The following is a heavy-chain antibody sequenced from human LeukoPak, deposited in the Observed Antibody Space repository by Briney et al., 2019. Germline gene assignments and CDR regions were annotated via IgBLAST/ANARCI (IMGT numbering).Heavy chain of an antibody. CDR3: ARGYSSGWYKAHYYYYGMVV. V-gene: IGHV1-8*01. J-gene: IGHJ6*02. D-gene: IGHD6-19*01. CDR2: MNPNSGNT. CDR1: GYTFTSYD. Sequence: SVKVSCKASGYTFTSYDINWVRQATGQGLEWMGWMNPNSGNTGYAQKFQGRVTMTRNTSISTAYMELSSLRSEDTAVYYCARGYSSGWYKAHYYYYGMVVWGQGTTVTVSS.